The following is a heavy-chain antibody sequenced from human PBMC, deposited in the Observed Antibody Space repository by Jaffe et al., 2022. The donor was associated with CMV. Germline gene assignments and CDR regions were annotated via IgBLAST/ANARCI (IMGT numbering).Heavy chain of an antibody. CDR1: GFTFSSYE. CDR2: ISSSGSTI. Sequence: EVQLVESGGGLVQPGGSLRLSCAASGFTFSSYEMNWVRQAPGKGLEWVSYISSSGSTIYYADSVKGRFTISRDNAKNSLYLQMNSLRAEDTAVYYCARTQLEHVDIVATIFWFDPWGQGTLVTVSS. J-gene: IGHJ5*02. D-gene: IGHD5-12*01. V-gene: IGHV3-48*03. CDR3: ARTQLEHVDIVATIFWFDP.